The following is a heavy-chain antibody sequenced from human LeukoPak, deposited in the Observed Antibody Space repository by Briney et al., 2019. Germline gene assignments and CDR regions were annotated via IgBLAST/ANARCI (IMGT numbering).Heavy chain of an antibody. J-gene: IGHJ4*02. CDR1: GGSISSYY. CDR3: ARDLTERWPQLGY. V-gene: IGHV4-59*01. CDR2: IYYSGST. Sequence: PSETLSLTCTVSGGSISSYYWSWIRQPPGKGLEWIRYIYYSGSTNYNPSLKSRVTISVDTSKNQFSLKLSSVTAADTAVYYCARDLTERWPQLGYWGQGTLVIVSS. D-gene: IGHD5-24*01.